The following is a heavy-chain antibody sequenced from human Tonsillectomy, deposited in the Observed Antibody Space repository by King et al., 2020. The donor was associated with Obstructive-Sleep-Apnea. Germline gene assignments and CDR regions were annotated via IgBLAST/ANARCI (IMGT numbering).Heavy chain of an antibody. J-gene: IGHJ3*02. D-gene: IGHD3-10*01. Sequence: QVQLQQWGAGLLKPSETLSLTCAVYGGSFSGYYWSWIRQPPGKGLEWIGEINHSGSTNYNPSLESRVTISVDTSKTQFSLKLSSVTAADMAVYYCARVAYYGSGSYPPSSIAGPADAFDIWGQGTMVTVSS. CDR3: ARVAYYGSGSYPPSSIAGPADAFDI. V-gene: IGHV4-34*01. CDR2: INHSGST. CDR1: GGSFSGYY.